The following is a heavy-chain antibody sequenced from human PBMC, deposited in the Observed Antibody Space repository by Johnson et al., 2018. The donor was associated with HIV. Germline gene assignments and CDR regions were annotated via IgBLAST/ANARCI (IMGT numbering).Heavy chain of an antibody. V-gene: IGHV3-30*02. CDR1: GFTFSSYA. D-gene: IGHD6-19*01. J-gene: IGHJ3*02. Sequence: QVQLLESGGGLVQPGGSLRLSCAASGFTFSSYAMHWVRQAPGKGLEWVAFIRYDGSNKYYADSVKGRFTISRDNSKNTLYLQMNSLRAEDTAVYYCAKYREGSGWYEGVAFDIWGQGTMVTVSS. CDR3: AKYREGSGWYEGVAFDI. CDR2: IRYDGSNK.